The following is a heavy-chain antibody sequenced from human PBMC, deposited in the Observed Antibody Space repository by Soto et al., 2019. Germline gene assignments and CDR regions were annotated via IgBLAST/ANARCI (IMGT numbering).Heavy chain of an antibody. D-gene: IGHD3-10*01. Sequence: QVQLVQSGAEVKKPGASVKVSCKASGYTFTSYGISWVRQAPGQGLEWMGWISAYNGNTNYAQKLQGRVTMTTDTSTSTAYMELRSLRSDDTAVYYCARDLSYGSGSYPCDDYYYGMDVWGQGTTVTVSS. V-gene: IGHV1-18*01. CDR1: GYTFTSYG. CDR2: ISAYNGNT. CDR3: ARDLSYGSGSYPCDDYYYGMDV. J-gene: IGHJ6*02.